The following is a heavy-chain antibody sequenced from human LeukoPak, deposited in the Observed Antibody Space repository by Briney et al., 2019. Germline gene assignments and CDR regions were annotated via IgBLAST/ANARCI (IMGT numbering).Heavy chain of an antibody. Sequence: SVKVSCKASGGTFSSYAISWVRQAPGQGLEWMGGIIPIFGTANYAQKFQGRVTITADESTSTAYMELSSLRSEDTAVYYCASPSSGWSYYFDYWGQGTLVTASS. J-gene: IGHJ4*02. D-gene: IGHD6-19*01. V-gene: IGHV1-69*13. CDR3: ASPSSGWSYYFDY. CDR1: GGTFSSYA. CDR2: IIPIFGTA.